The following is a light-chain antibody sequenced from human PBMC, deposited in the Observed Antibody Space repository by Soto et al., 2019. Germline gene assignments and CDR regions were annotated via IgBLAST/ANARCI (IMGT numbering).Light chain of an antibody. CDR3: QQYGSSPPST. Sequence: ILVTQSPGALSLSPGERAALSCRASQSVTDRYLAWYQQKPGQAPRLLIYGASSRATGVADRFSGSGSGTDLTLTISSLEHEDVAVYYCQQYGSSPPSTFGQGTRLEI. V-gene: IGKV3-20*01. CDR2: GAS. J-gene: IGKJ5*01. CDR1: QSVTDRY.